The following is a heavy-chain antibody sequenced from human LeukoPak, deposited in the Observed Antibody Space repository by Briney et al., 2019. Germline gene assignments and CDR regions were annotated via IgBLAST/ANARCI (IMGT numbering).Heavy chain of an antibody. Sequence: ASVKVSCKASGYTFTSYGISWVRQAPGQGLEWMGWISAYNGNTSYAQKLQGRVTMTTDTSTSTAYMELRSLRSDDTAVYYCARGTPAAMRNYYYYYGMDVWGQGTTVTVSS. CDR1: GYTFTSYG. D-gene: IGHD2-2*01. V-gene: IGHV1-18*01. CDR3: ARGTPAAMRNYYYYYGMDV. J-gene: IGHJ6*02. CDR2: ISAYNGNT.